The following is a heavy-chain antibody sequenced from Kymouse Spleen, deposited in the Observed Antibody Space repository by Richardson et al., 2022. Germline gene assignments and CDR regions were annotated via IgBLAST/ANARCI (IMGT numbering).Heavy chain of an antibody. Sequence: EVQLVESGGGLVQPGRSLRLSCAASGFTFDDYAMHWVRQAPGKGLEWVSGISWNSGSIGYADSVKGRFTISRDNAKNSLYLQMNSLRAEDTALYYCAKDGNWNYGMDVWGQGTTVTVSS. V-gene: IGHV3-9*01. D-gene: IGHD1-1*01,IGHD1-20*01,IGHD1-7*01. CDR2: ISWNSGSI. J-gene: IGHJ6*02. CDR1: GFTFDDYA. CDR3: AKDGNWNYGMDV.